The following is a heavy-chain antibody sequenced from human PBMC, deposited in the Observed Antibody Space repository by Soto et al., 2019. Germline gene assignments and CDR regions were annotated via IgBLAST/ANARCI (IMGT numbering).Heavy chain of an antibody. CDR1: GYTFTSFY. D-gene: IGHD6-13*01. CDR3: ARNLASADV. V-gene: IGHV1-46*01. CDR2: INPTGGST. J-gene: IGHJ4*02. Sequence: QVQLVQSGAEVKEPGASVKVSCKASGYTFTSFYIHWVRQAPGQGLEWMAIINPTGGSTNYAQRFRGRVTLTMDTSTSTVYMELSGLRSEDTAVYYCARNLASADVWGQGTLVTDSS.